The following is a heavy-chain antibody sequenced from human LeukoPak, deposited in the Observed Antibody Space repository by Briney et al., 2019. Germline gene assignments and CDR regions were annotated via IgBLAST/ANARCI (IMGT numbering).Heavy chain of an antibody. J-gene: IGHJ4*02. Sequence: KPSETLSLTCNVSGYSISRNYHWGWIRQPPGKGLEWIGTIYHTGSTYYSPSLKSRVTISIHTSKNQFSLKLSSVTAADTAVYYCATMMYGSGNYYNSDYWGQGTLVTVPS. CDR2: IYHTGST. CDR1: GYSISRNYH. V-gene: IGHV4-38-2*02. D-gene: IGHD3-10*01. CDR3: ATMMYGSGNYYNSDY.